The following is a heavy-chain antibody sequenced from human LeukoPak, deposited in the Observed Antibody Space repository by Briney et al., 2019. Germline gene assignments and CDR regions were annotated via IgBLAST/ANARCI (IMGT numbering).Heavy chain of an antibody. J-gene: IGHJ4*02. D-gene: IGHD6-13*01. V-gene: IGHV1-3*01. Sequence: GASVTVSCKASGYTFINFAINWGRQAPGQRPEWMGWINAYNGNTKYSQKFQDRVTITRDTSASTAYMELTNLTSEDTAVYYCARGPRAAADDYWGQGSLVTVSS. CDR2: INAYNGNT. CDR3: ARGPRAAADDY. CDR1: GYTFINFA.